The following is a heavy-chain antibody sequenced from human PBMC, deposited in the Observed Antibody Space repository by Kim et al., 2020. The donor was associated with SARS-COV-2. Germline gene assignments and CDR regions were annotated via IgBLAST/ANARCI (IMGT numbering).Heavy chain of an antibody. CDR3: AREKFIGSFDY. CDR1: GDYINDYS. V-gene: IGHV4-59*01. J-gene: IGHJ4*02. Sequence: SETLSLTCTVSGDYINDYSWNWIRRPPGRGLEWIGYIYYSGDTKYNPSLESRVTISVDRSQHQFSLRLTSVTDADTAVYYCAREKFIGSFDYWGQGSLVAVSS. CDR2: IYYSGDT. D-gene: IGHD2-15*01.